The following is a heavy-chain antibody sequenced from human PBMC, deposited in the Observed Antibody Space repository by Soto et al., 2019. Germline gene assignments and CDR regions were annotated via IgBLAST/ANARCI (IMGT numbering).Heavy chain of an antibody. Sequence: QVQLVQSGAEVKKPGASVKVSCKASGYTFTGYYMHWVRQAPGQGLEWMGWINPNSGGTNYAQKFQGWVTMTRDTSISTAYMELSRLRSDDTAVYYRARGTVAGRGYYYYMDVWGKGTTVTVSS. CDR2: INPNSGGT. D-gene: IGHD6-19*01. V-gene: IGHV1-2*04. CDR1: GYTFTGYY. J-gene: IGHJ6*03. CDR3: ARGTVAGRGYYYYMDV.